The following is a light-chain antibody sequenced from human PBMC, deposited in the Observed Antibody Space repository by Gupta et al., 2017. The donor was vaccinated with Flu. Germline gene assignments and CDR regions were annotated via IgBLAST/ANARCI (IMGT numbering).Light chain of an antibody. CDR3: QQYRSSPFT. CDR1: QSVSSS. J-gene: IGKJ3*01. Sequence: EIVLTPSPGTLSLSPGEGATLSCRASQSVSSSLAWYQQKPGQAPRLLIYGASSRATGIPDRFTGSGSGTDFTLTIIRLEPEDFAAYYCQQYRSSPFTFGPGTKVDFK. V-gene: IGKV3-20*01. CDR2: GAS.